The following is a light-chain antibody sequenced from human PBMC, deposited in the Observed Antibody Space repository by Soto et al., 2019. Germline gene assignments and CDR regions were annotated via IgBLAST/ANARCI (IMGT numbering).Light chain of an antibody. CDR2: GAS. CDR3: QHSGSFLWA. J-gene: IGKJ1*01. CDR1: QSVSSN. Sequence: SPSTLSVSPEERATLSCRASQSVSSNLAWYQQKPGQAPRLLIYGASTRATGIPARFSGSGSGTEFTLAFGILEPEDFALYYCQHSGSFLWAFGEGTKVDIK. V-gene: IGKV3-15*01.